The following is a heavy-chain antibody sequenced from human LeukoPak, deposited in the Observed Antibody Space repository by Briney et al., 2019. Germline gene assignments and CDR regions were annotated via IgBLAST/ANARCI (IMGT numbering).Heavy chain of an antibody. CDR2: INHSGST. Sequence: SETLSLTCTVSGGSISGYYWSWIRQPPGKGLEWIGEINHSGSTNYNPSLKSRVTISVDTSKNQFSLKLSSVTAADTAVYYCARWPGGMDVWGQGTTVTVSS. J-gene: IGHJ6*02. V-gene: IGHV4-34*01. CDR1: GGSISGYY. CDR3: ARWPGGMDV.